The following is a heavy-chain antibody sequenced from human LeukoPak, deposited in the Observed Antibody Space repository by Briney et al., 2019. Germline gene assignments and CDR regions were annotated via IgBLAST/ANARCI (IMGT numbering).Heavy chain of an antibody. V-gene: IGHV3-30*04. CDR3: ARDAAMVRGVTVDY. D-gene: IGHD3-10*01. Sequence: PGGSLRLSCAASGFTFSSYAMHWVRQAPGKGLEWVAVISYDGSNKYYADSVKGRFTISRDNSKNTLYLQMNSLRAEDTAVYYCARDAAMVRGVTVDYWGQGTLVTVSS. CDR1: GFTFSSYA. J-gene: IGHJ4*02. CDR2: ISYDGSNK.